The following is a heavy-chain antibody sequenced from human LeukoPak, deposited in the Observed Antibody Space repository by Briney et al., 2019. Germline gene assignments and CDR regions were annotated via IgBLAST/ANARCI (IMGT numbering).Heavy chain of an antibody. CDR2: IYYSGST. V-gene: IGHV4-59*12. CDR1: GGSISSYY. J-gene: IGHJ4*02. CDR3: AREGNYYDSSSYL. D-gene: IGHD3-22*01. Sequence: RTSETLSLTCTVSGGSISSYYWSWIRQPPGKGLEWIGYIYYSGSTNYNPSLKSRVTISVETSKNEFSLKLSSVTAADTAVYYCAREGNYYDSSSYLWGQGTLVTVSS.